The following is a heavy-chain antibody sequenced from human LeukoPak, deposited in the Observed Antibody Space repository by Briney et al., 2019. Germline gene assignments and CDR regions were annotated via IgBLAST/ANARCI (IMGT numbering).Heavy chain of an antibody. V-gene: IGHV4-59*01. CDR3: ARSEGGDSSGYENWFDP. CDR2: IYYSGST. CDR1: GGSISSYY. Sequence: SETLSLTCTVSGGSISSYYWSWIRQPPGKGLEWIGYIYYSGSTNYNSSLKSRVTISVDTSKNQFSLKLTSVTAADTAVYYCARSEGGDSSGYENWFDPWGQGTLVTVSS. J-gene: IGHJ5*02. D-gene: IGHD3-22*01.